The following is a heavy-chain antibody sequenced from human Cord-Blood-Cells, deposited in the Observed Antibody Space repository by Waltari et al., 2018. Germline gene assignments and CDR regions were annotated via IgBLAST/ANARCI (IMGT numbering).Heavy chain of an antibody. D-gene: IGHD1-1*01. Sequence: EVQLVESGGGLVQPGGSLRLSCAASGFTFSSYDTHWVRQATGKGLEWVSAIGTAGDTYYPGSVKGRFTISRENAKNSLYLQMNSLRAGDTAVYYCAREATGDAFDIWGQGTMVTVSS. V-gene: IGHV3-13*01. J-gene: IGHJ3*02. CDR1: GFTFSSYD. CDR2: IGTAGDT. CDR3: AREATGDAFDI.